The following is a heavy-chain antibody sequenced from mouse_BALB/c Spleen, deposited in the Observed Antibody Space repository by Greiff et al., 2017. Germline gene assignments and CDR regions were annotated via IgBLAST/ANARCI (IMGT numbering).Heavy chain of an antibody. J-gene: IGHJ2*01. Sequence: EVKLQESGPSLVKPSQTLSLTCSVTGDSITSGYWNWIRKFPGNKLEYMGYISYSGSTYYNPSLKSRISITRDTSKNQYYLQLNSVTTEDTATYYCASGGYGTPYYFDYWGQGTTLTVSS. D-gene: IGHD2-10*02. CDR3: ASGGYGTPYYFDY. CDR1: GDSITSGY. V-gene: IGHV3-8*02. CDR2: ISYSGST.